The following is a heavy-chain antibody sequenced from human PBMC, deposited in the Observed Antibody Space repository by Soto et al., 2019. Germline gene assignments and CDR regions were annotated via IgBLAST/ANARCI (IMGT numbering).Heavy chain of an antibody. CDR1: GFTFSSYA. D-gene: IGHD6-19*01. Sequence: DVQLLESGGGLVQPGGSLRLSCVVSGFTFSSYAMSWVRQAPGKGLEWVSSISGSGGNIYYADSVKGRFTISRDNSKNRLHLQMNSLIAEDTAVYYCAKPASGWYPKLMNGMDVWGQGTTVTVSS. V-gene: IGHV3-23*01. J-gene: IGHJ6*02. CDR3: AKPASGWYPKLMNGMDV. CDR2: ISGSGGNI.